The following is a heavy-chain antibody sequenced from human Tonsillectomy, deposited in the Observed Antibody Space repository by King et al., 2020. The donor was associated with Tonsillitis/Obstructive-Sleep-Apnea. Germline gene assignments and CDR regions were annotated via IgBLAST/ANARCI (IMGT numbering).Heavy chain of an antibody. CDR2: IFSNDEK. D-gene: IGHD6-19*01. J-gene: IGHJ4*02. Sequence: TLKESGPVLVKPTETLTLTCTVSGFSLSNARMGVSWIRQPPGQALEWLAHIFSNDEKSYSTSLKSRLTISKDTSKSQVVLTMTNMDPVDTATYYFERIATAGTNFDYWGQGTLVTVSS. V-gene: IGHV2-26*01. CDR1: GFSLSNARMG. CDR3: ERIATAGTNFDY.